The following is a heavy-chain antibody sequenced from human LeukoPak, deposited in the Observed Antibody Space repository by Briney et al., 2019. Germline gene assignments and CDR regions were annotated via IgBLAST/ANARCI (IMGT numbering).Heavy chain of an antibody. V-gene: IGHV3-7*01. D-gene: IGHD2-2*01. CDR2: INQDGGEK. CDR3: ATGRSCTTCYLPDY. Sequence: GGSLRLSRAASGFTFSSYWMSWVRQAPGKGLEWVANINQDGGEKYYVDSVKGRFTISRDNAKNSVYLQMNGLRAEDTAVYHCATGRSCTTCYLPDYWGQGTLVTVSS. J-gene: IGHJ4*02. CDR1: GFTFSSYW.